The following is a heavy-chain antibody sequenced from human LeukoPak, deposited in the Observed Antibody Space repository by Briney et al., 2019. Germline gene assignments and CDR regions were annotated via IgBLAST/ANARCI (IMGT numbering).Heavy chain of an antibody. V-gene: IGHV3-9*01. J-gene: IGHJ3*01. CDR1: GFNFDDYA. CDR3: AKAVGVASLIVDALHV. Sequence: PGGSLRLSCTATGFNFDDYAMHRVRQSPGKGLEWVSGITWNSYTIVYADSVKGRFTISRDNAKNSLYLQMNSLRAEDTAFYCAKAVGVASLIVDALHVWGQGTMVTVSP. D-gene: IGHD1-26*01. CDR2: ITWNSYTI.